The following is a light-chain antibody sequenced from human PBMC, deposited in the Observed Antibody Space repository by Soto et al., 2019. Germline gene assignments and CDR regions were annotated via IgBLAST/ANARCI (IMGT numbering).Light chain of an antibody. CDR2: SND. CDR1: RSSIGSNT. CDR3: AAWDDSLLGLV. V-gene: IGLV1-44*01. J-gene: IGLJ2*01. Sequence: QSVLTQPPSASGTPGQTVTISCSGTRSSIGSNTVNWYQQFPGTAPKLLIYSNDLRPSGVPDRISGSKSGTSASLAISGLQSEDEADYYCAAWDDSLLGLVFGGGTKLTVL.